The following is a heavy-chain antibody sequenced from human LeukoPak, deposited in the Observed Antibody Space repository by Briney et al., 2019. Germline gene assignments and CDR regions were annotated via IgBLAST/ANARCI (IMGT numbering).Heavy chain of an antibody. Sequence: EPGGSLRLSCAASGFTFDDYAMPWVRQAPGKGLEWVSLISGDGGSTYYADSVKGRFTISRDNSKNSLYLQMNSLRTEDTALYYCAKGVLPDYYDSSGYLWGQGTLVTVSS. V-gene: IGHV3-43*02. J-gene: IGHJ4*02. CDR2: ISGDGGST. D-gene: IGHD3-22*01. CDR1: GFTFDDYA. CDR3: AKGVLPDYYDSSGYL.